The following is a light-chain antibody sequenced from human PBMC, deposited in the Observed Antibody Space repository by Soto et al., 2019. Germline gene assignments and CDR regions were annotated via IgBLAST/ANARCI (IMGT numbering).Light chain of an antibody. CDR1: QSLLHSNGYNY. Sequence: EIVMTQSPLSLPVTPGDPASISCRSSQSLLHSNGYNYLDWYLQKPGQSPQLLIYLGSNRASGVPDRFSGSGSGTDFTLKISRVEAEDVGVYYCMQALQTPITFGQGTRLEN. J-gene: IGKJ5*01. CDR3: MQALQTPIT. CDR2: LGS. V-gene: IGKV2-28*01.